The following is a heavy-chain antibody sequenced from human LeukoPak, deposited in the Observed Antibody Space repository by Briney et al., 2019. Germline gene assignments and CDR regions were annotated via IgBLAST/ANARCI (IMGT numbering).Heavy chain of an antibody. D-gene: IGHD3-10*01. J-gene: IGHJ4*02. V-gene: IGHV1-69*06. CDR2: IIPIFGSA. Sequence: SVKVSCKASGGTFSSYPISWVRQAPGQGLEWMGGIIPIFGSANYAQKFQGRVTITADKSTSTAYMELRSLRSDDTAVYYCARVITMVRGVITDFDYWGQGTLVTVSS. CDR1: GGTFSSYP. CDR3: ARVITMVRGVITDFDY.